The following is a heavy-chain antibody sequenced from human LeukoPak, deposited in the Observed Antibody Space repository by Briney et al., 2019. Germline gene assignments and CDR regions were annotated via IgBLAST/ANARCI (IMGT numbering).Heavy chain of an antibody. CDR2: ISSSSYI. CDR1: GFTFSSYS. J-gene: IGHJ4*02. V-gene: IGHV3-21*01. D-gene: IGHD7-27*01. CDR3: ARDRPTRIKLGTDY. Sequence: GGSLRLSCAASGFTFSSYSMNWVRQAPGKGLEWVSSISSSSYIYYADSVKGRFTISRGNAKNSLYLQMNSLRAEDTAVYYCARDRPTRIKLGTDYWGQGTLVTVSS.